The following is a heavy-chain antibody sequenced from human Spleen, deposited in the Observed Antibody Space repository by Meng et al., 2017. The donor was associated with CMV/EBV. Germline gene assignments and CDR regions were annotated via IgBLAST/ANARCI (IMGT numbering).Heavy chain of an antibody. Sequence: GESLKISCAASGFTFSNAWMSWVRQAPGKGLEWVGRIKSKTDGGTTDYAAPVKGRFTISRDDSKNTLYLQMNSLKTEDTAVYYCTTDPSPYVAAAGMDVWGQGTTVTVSS. CDR3: TTDPSPYVAAAGMDV. CDR2: IKSKTDGGTT. D-gene: IGHD6-13*01. J-gene: IGHJ6*02. V-gene: IGHV3-15*01. CDR1: GFTFSNAW.